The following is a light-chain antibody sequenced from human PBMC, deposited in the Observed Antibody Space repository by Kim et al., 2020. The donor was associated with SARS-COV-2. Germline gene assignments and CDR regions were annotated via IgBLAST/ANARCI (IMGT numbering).Light chain of an antibody. CDR3: QQSYSTPST. V-gene: IGKV1-39*01. Sequence: DIQMTQSPSSLSASVGDRVTITCRASQSISSYLNWYQQRPGKAPKLLIYAASNLKSGVPSRFSGSGSGTDFTLNISSLQPEDFGTYYCQQSYSTPSTFGQGTKLEI. CDR2: AAS. J-gene: IGKJ2*02. CDR1: QSISSY.